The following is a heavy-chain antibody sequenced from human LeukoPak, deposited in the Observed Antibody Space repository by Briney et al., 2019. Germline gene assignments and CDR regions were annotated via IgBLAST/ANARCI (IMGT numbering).Heavy chain of an antibody. CDR3: ARADKFVVVPAAPYYYYYYMDV. CDR2: ISSSSSYI. V-gene: IGHV3-21*01. J-gene: IGHJ6*03. D-gene: IGHD2-2*01. CDR1: GFTFSSYS. Sequence: PGGSLRLSCAASGFTFSSYSMNWVRQAPGKGLEWVSSISSSSSYIYYADSVKGRFTISRDNAKNSLYLQMNSLRAEETAVYYCARADKFVVVPAAPYYYYYYMDVWGKGTTVTVSS.